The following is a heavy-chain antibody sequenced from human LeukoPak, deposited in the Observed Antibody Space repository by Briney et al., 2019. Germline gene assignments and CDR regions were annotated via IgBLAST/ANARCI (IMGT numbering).Heavy chain of an antibody. CDR3: ARTVWGSSWLIGY. J-gene: IGHJ4*02. CDR2: IYYSGST. Sequence: SETLSLTCTVSGGSISSSSYYWGWIRQPPGKGLEWIGSIYYSGSTYYNPSLKGRVTISVDTSKNQFSLKLSSVTAADTAVYYCARTVWGSSWLIGYWGQGTLVTVSS. V-gene: IGHV4-39*01. D-gene: IGHD6-13*01. CDR1: GGSISSSSYY.